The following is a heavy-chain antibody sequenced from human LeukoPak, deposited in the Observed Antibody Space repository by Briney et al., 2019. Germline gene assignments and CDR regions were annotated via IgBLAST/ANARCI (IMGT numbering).Heavy chain of an antibody. CDR2: IYYSGST. J-gene: IGHJ4*02. CDR1: GVSLRLSY. CDR3: AIGRVWLAF. Sequence: SETLSLTCTVSGVSLRLSYRSWIPQPPGKGLEWIGYIYYSGSTNYNPSLKSRVAMSVDTSNNQFFLRLTSVTAADTALYYYAIGRVWLAFWGQGTLVTVSS. V-gene: IGHV4-59*01. D-gene: IGHD6-19*01.